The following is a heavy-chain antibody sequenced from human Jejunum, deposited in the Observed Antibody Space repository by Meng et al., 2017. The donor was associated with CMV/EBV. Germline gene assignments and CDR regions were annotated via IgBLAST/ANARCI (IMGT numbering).Heavy chain of an antibody. CDR1: GFTFSDYG. V-gene: IGHV3-30*02. CDR2: IRYDGSNE. J-gene: IGHJ4*02. Sequence: LRLSCAASGFTFSDYGMHWVRQAPGKGLEWVAFIRYDGSNEYYADSVKGRLTISRDNSKSTLFLQMNSLRPEDTAVYYCARDQTGYWGQGTLVTVSS. CDR3: ARDQTGY.